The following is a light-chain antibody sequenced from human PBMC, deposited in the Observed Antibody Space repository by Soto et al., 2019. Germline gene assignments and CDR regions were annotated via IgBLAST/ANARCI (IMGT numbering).Light chain of an antibody. CDR2: GAS. CDR3: QQYGDSPQT. CDR1: QSVSSSY. V-gene: IGKV3-20*01. J-gene: IGKJ1*01. Sequence: EIVLTQSPGTLSLSPGERATLSCRASQSVSSSYLAWYQQKPGQAPRLLIYGASIRATGIPARFSGSGSGTDFTLTISSLEPEDFAVYYCQQYGDSPQTFGPGTKVDIK.